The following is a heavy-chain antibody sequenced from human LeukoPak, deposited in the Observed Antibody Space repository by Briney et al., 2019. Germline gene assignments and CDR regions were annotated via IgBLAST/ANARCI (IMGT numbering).Heavy chain of an antibody. Sequence: PGGSLRLSCAASRFTFSSYVMSWVRQAPGKGLEWVSAISDSGGSTYYADSVKGRFTISRDNSKNTLYLQMNSLRAEDTAVYYCARARSSYGYGDAFDIWGQGTMVTVSS. CDR2: ISDSGGST. V-gene: IGHV3-23*01. D-gene: IGHD5-18*01. J-gene: IGHJ3*02. CDR3: ARARSSYGYGDAFDI. CDR1: RFTFSSYV.